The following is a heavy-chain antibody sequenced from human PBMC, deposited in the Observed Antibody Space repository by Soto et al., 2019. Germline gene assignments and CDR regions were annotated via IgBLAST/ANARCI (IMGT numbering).Heavy chain of an antibody. Sequence: SPTLSLTCAISGDSVSSNSAAWNWIRQSPSRGLEWLGRTYYRSKWYNDYAVSVKSRITINPDTSKNQFSLQLNSVTPEDTAVYYCARDPYYYDSSGYPKDSWFDPWGQGTLVTVSS. CDR2: TYYRSKWYN. CDR1: GDSVSSNSAA. CDR3: ARDPYYYDSSGYPKDSWFDP. J-gene: IGHJ5*02. D-gene: IGHD3-22*01. V-gene: IGHV6-1*01.